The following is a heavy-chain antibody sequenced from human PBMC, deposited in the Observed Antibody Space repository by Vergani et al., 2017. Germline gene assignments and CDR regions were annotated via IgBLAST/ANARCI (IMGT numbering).Heavy chain of an antibody. CDR2: IVVGSGNT. D-gene: IGHD2-15*01. Sequence: QMQLVQSGPEVKKPGTSVKVSCKASGFTFTSSAMPWVRQARGQRLEWIGWIVVGSGNTNYAQKFQERVTITRDMSTSTAYMVLSSLRSEDTAVYYCAAWWQSRSAFDIWGQGTMVTVSS. CDR3: AAWWQSRSAFDI. J-gene: IGHJ3*02. CDR1: GFTFTSSA. V-gene: IGHV1-58*02.